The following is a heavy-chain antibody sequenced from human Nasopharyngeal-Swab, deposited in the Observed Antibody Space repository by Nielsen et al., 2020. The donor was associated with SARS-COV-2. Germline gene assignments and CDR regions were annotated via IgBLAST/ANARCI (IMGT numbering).Heavy chain of an antibody. Sequence: SETLSLTCAVYGGSLSDYHWSWIRQPPGKGLEWIGEMKPSGRTNYNLSLKSRVAISIDTSKNQFFLNLRSVTAADTAVFYCAGHPADFDYWGQGTLVTVSS. V-gene: IGHV4-34*01. J-gene: IGHJ4*02. CDR1: GGSLSDYH. CDR2: MKPSGRT. CDR3: AGHPADFDY.